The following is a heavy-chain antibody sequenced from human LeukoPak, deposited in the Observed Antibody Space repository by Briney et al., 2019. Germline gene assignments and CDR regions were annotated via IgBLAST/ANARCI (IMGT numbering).Heavy chain of an antibody. Sequence: GGSLRLSCAASGFTVSSNYMSWVRQAPGKGLEWVSVIYSGGSTYYADSVKGRFTISRDNSKNTLYLQMNSLRAEDTAVYYCARGGYYYDSSGYSPGAFDIWGQGTMVTVSS. CDR2: IYSGGST. V-gene: IGHV3-53*01. CDR3: ARGGYYYDSSGYSPGAFDI. D-gene: IGHD3-22*01. CDR1: GFTVSSNY. J-gene: IGHJ3*02.